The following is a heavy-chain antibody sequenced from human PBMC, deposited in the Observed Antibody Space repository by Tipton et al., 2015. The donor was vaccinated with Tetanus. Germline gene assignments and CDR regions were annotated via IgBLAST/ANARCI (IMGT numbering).Heavy chain of an antibody. Sequence: TLSLTCAVSGGSISSGNWWSWVRQSPGKGLGWIGEIHQSGSTSYNPSLKSRVSMSVDKSKNEISLKLNSVTAADTAIYYCARGPKHWLTAGQVYWGQGILVTVSS. J-gene: IGHJ4*02. V-gene: IGHV4-4*02. CDR3: ARGPKHWLTAGQVY. CDR2: IHQSGST. CDR1: GGSISSGNW. D-gene: IGHD6-19*01.